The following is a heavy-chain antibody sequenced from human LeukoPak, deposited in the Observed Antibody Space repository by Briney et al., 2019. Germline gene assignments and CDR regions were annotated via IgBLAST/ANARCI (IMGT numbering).Heavy chain of an antibody. CDR3: ARHLPGKAVAGRSYGMDV. Sequence: GASLETSCKGAGSRIASYWLGWVRPMPGKGLEWMWIIYPGDSATRYRPFFEGQITISDAKSISTSYLQRSRLKASDTAMYYCARHLPGKAVAGRSYGMDVWGQGTTVTVSS. D-gene: IGHD6-19*01. CDR1: GSRIASYW. V-gene: IGHV5-51*01. CDR2: IYPGDSAT. J-gene: IGHJ6*02.